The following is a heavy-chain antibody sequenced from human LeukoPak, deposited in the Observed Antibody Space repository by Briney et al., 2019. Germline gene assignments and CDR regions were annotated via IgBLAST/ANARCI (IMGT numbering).Heavy chain of an antibody. J-gene: IGHJ4*02. CDR3: AKDIAYGDYFFTFGY. CDR2: ISYDGSNK. D-gene: IGHD4-17*01. Sequence: GGSLRLSCAASGFTFSSYAMHWVRQAPGKGLEWVAVISYDGSNKYYADSVKGRFTISRDNSKNTLYLQMNSLRTEDTALYYCAKDIAYGDYFFTFGYWGQGTLVTVSS. V-gene: IGHV3-30*04. CDR1: GFTFSSYA.